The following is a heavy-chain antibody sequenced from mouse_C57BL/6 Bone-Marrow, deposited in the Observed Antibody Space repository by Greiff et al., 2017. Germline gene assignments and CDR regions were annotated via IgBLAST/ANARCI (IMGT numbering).Heavy chain of an antibody. D-gene: IGHD1-1*02. CDR2: INYDGSST. V-gene: IGHV5-16*01. CDR3: AKGWVDY. Sequence: EVKVVESEGGLVQPGSSMKLSCTASGFTFSDYYMAWVRQVPEKGLEWVANINYDGSSTYYLYSLKSRFIISSDNAKNILYLQMCSLKSEDTAAYYCAKGWVDYWGQGTTLTVSS. J-gene: IGHJ2*01. CDR1: GFTFSDYY.